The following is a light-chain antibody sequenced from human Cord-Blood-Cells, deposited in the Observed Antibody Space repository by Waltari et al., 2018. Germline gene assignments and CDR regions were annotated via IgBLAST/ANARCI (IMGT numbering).Light chain of an antibody. Sequence: QSALTQPASVSGSPGQSITISCTGTSSDVGGYNYVSWYQQHPGKAPKLMIYEVSNRPEGVSNDFSGSKSGNTASLTISGLQAEDEAEYYCSSYTSSSTLVFGTGTKVTVL. J-gene: IGLJ1*01. CDR3: SSYTSSSTLV. CDR2: EVS. CDR1: SSDVGGYNY. V-gene: IGLV2-14*01.